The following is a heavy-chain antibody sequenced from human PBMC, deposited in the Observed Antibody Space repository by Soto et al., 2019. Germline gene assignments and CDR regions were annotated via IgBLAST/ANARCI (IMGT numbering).Heavy chain of an antibody. J-gene: IGHJ4*02. CDR3: ARVRGTSLITSYFDY. D-gene: IGHD3-16*01. CDR1: GFTFSDYS. V-gene: IGHV3-48*02. CDR2: ISSSSSSI. Sequence: GGSLRLSCAGSGFTFSDYSMNWVHQAPGKGLEWVSFISSSSSSIYYADSVKGRFTVSRDNAKNSLYLQMSSLRDDDTALYYCARVRGTSLITSYFDYWGQGTLVTVSS.